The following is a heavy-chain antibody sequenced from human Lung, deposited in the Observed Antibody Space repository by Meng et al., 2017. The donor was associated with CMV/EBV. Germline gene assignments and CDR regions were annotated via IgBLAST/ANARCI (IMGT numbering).Heavy chain of an antibody. CDR3: ARLRFLEWLPLDAFDI. D-gene: IGHD3-3*01. Sequence: SXTXSLXXAVYGGSFSGYFWSWIRQPPGKGLEWVGEINHSGSTNYNPSLKSRVTISVDTSKNQFSLKLSSVTAADTAVYYCARLRFLEWLPLDAFDIWGQGXMVTVSS. J-gene: IGHJ3*02. CDR2: INHSGST. V-gene: IGHV4-34*01. CDR1: GGSFSGYF.